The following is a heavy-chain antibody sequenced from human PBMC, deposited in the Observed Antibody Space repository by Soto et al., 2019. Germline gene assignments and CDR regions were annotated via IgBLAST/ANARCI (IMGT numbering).Heavy chain of an antibody. CDR2: ISSSGST. V-gene: IGHV4-61*01. Sequence: SSETLSLTCTVSGGSVSSSSYYWTWIRQPPGKGLEWIGYISSSGSTNYNPSLKSRVTISVDTSRDQFSLGLTSATAADTAVYYCARDIRGYSRAFDYWGQGTLVTVSS. CDR3: ARDIRGYSRAFDY. CDR1: GGSVSSSSYY. J-gene: IGHJ4*02. D-gene: IGHD5-18*01.